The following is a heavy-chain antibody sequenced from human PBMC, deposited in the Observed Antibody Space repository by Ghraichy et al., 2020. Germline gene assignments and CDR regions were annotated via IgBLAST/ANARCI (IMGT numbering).Heavy chain of an antibody. CDR1: GFSFTTTW. D-gene: IGHD2-2*01. CDR2: IKSDGSDA. V-gene: IGHV3-74*01. J-gene: IGHJ4*02. Sequence: GSLRLSCAASGFSFTTTWMHWVRQVPGTGLVWVSRIKSDGSDAAYADSVRGRFTISRDNAKNTLFLQMNSLRAEDTAVYYCVRDRYYALDYWGQGTLVTVSS. CDR3: VRDRYYALDY.